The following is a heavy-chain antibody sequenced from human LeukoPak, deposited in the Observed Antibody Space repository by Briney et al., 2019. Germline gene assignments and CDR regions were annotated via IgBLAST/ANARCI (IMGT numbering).Heavy chain of an antibody. CDR3: AKRHIAASRNWFDP. CDR1: GYSISSGYY. Sequence: SETLSLTCTVSGYSISSGYYWGWIRQPPGKGLEWIGSIYHSGRTYYNPSLKSRVTISVDTSKNQFSLKLSSVTAADTAVYYCAKRHIAASRNWFDPWGQGTLVTVSS. CDR2: IYHSGRT. J-gene: IGHJ5*02. D-gene: IGHD5-12*01. V-gene: IGHV4-38-2*02.